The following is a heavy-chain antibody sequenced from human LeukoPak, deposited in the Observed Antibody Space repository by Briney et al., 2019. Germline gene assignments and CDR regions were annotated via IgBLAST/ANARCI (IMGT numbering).Heavy chain of an antibody. CDR2: ISSSGSTI. CDR1: GFTFSDYY. V-gene: IGHV3-11*01. J-gene: IGHJ4*02. CDR3: ARDRGAITFDY. D-gene: IGHD3-10*01. Sequence: GGSLRLSCAASGFTFSDYYMSWIRQAPGGGLEWVSYISSSGSTICYADSVKGRFTISRDNAKNSLYLQMNSLRAEDTAVYYCARDRGAITFDYWGQGTLVTVSS.